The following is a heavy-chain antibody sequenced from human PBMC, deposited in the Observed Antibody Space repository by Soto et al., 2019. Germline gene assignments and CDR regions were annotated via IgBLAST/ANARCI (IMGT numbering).Heavy chain of an antibody. CDR1: GFTFSSYA. J-gene: IGHJ3*02. CDR3: AKDPRPEMNTGPDAFDI. Sequence: GGSLRLSCAASGFTFSSYAMSWVRQAPGKGLEWVSAISGSGGSTYYADSVKGRFTISRDNSKNTLYLQMNSLRAEDTAVYYCAKDPRPEMNTGPDAFDIWGQGTMVTVSS. CDR2: ISGSGGST. D-gene: IGHD3-10*01. V-gene: IGHV3-23*01.